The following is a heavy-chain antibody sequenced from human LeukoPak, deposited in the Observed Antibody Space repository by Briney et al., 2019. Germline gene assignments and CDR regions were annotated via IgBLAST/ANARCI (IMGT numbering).Heavy chain of an antibody. Sequence: GGSLRLSCAASGFTFSNNWMLWLRQAPGKGWVWVTRINSGGSSTNYAHSMKDRFTISRDHAKNTLYLQMNSLRAEDTAVYYCARDPPMIVSSAMLDYWGQGTLVTVSS. CDR1: GFTFSNNW. V-gene: IGHV3-74*01. J-gene: IGHJ4*02. CDR2: INSGGSST. D-gene: IGHD3-22*01. CDR3: ARDPPMIVSSAMLDY.